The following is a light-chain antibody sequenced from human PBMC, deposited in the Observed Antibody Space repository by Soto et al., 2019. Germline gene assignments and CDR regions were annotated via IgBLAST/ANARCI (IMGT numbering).Light chain of an antibody. V-gene: IGLV1-40*01. CDR1: SSNIGAGYD. Sequence: QSVLTQPPSVSGAPGQRITISCTGSSSNIGAGYDVHWYQQLPGTAPKVLIYGTTARPSGVPDRFSGSKSGTSASLAITGLQAEDEADYYCQSYDSGLSGYVFGTGTKVTVL. CDR3: QSYDSGLSGYV. J-gene: IGLJ1*01. CDR2: GTT.